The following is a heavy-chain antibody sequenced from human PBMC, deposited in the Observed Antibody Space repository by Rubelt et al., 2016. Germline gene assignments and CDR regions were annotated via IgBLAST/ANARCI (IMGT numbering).Heavy chain of an antibody. V-gene: IGHV1-18*04. CDR2: ISAYNGNT. CDR1: GYTFTSYY. Sequence: VKKPGASVKVSCKASGYTFTSYYMHWVRQAPGQGLEWMGWISAYNGNTNYAQKLQGRVTMTTDTSTSTAYMELRSLRSDDTAVYYCAREGAVAGTYYFDYWGQGTLVTVSS. J-gene: IGHJ4*02. D-gene: IGHD6-19*01. CDR3: AREGAVAGTYYFDY.